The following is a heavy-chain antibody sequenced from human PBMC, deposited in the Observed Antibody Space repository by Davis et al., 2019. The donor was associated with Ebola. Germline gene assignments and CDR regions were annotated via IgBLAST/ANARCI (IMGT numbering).Heavy chain of an antibody. V-gene: IGHV3-74*01. CDR3: VIYNNGRRY. CDR2: IYSDGRRT. CDR1: GFSFSPYW. D-gene: IGHD1-14*01. Sequence: HTGGPLRLSCAASGFSFSPYWLHWFRQPPGKGLVWVARIYSDGRRTGYAVSVKGRFTIPKDNAKNTLYLHLNSLIPEDTAVYYCVIYNNGRRYWGQGSLVTVSS. J-gene: IGHJ4*02.